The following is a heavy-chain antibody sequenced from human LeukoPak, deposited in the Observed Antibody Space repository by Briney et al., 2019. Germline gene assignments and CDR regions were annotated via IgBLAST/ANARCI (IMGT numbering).Heavy chain of an antibody. CDR1: GYSISSGYY. CDR3: AKTALYSSGWSEDDAFDV. D-gene: IGHD6-19*01. V-gene: IGHV4-38-2*01. CDR2: IYHSGST. Sequence: PSETLSLTCAVSGYSISSGYYWGWIRQPPGKGLEWIGSIYHSGSTYYNPSLKSRVTISVDTSKNQFSLKLSSVTAADTAVYYCAKTALYSSGWSEDDAFDVWGQGTMVTVSS. J-gene: IGHJ3*01.